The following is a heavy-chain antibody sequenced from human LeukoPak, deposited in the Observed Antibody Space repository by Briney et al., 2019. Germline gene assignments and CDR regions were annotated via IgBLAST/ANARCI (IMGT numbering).Heavy chain of an antibody. J-gene: IGHJ6*03. Sequence: ASVKVSCKASGGTFSSYAISWVRQAPGQGLEWMGGIIPIFGTANYAQKFQGRVTITADKSTSTAYMELSSLRSEDTAVYYCARGEGGYYDSSGYPLYYYYYYMDVWGKGTTVTVSS. CDR3: ARGEGGYYDSSGYPLYYYYYYMDV. CDR1: GGTFSSYA. D-gene: IGHD3-22*01. V-gene: IGHV1-69*06. CDR2: IIPIFGTA.